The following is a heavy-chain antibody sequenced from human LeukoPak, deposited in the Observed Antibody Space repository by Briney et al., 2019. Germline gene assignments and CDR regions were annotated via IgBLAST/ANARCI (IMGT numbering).Heavy chain of an antibody. V-gene: IGHV4-59*01. Sequence: SQTLSLTCTVSGGSISSYYWSWIRQPPGKGMEWIAYIYYSGSNNNNPSLKGRVTIPVDTSRNQFSLKLSSVTAADTAVYYCARAGSTSRLDPWGQGTLVTVSS. J-gene: IGHJ5*02. D-gene: IGHD2-2*01. CDR3: ARAGSTSRLDP. CDR1: GGSISSYY. CDR2: IYYSGSN.